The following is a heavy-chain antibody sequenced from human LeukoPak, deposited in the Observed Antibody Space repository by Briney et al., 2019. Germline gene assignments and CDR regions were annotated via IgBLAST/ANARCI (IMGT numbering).Heavy chain of an antibody. Sequence: GGSLRLSCAASGFTVSSNYMSWVRQAPGKGLEWVSVIYSGGSTYYADSVKGRFTISRDNSKNTLYLQMNSLRAEDTAVYYCAREGKLSSTYYFDYWGQGTLVTVSS. CDR3: AREGKLSSTYYFDY. D-gene: IGHD3-16*02. CDR2: IYSGGST. V-gene: IGHV3-53*01. CDR1: GFTVSSNY. J-gene: IGHJ4*02.